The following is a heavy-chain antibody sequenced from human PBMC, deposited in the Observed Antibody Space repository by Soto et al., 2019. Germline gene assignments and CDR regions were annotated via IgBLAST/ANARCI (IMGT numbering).Heavy chain of an antibody. CDR2: ISAYNGNT. V-gene: IGHV1-18*04. J-gene: IGHJ5*02. CDR3: ARDWRGAEGFDP. Sequence: GASVKVSCKASGYTFTSYGISWVRQAPGQGLEWMGWISAYNGNTKYAQKLQGRVTMTTDTSTSTAYMELRSLTSDDTAMYFCARDWRGAEGFDPWGQGTLVTV. D-gene: IGHD3-3*01. CDR1: GYTFTSYG.